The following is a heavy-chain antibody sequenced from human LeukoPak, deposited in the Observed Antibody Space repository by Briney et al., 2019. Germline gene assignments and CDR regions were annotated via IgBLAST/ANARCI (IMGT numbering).Heavy chain of an antibody. CDR3: AKEKEMATIRDYFDY. CDR1: GFTFSSYG. CDR2: ISYDGSNK. Sequence: GGSLRLSCAASGFTFSSYGMHWVRQAPGKGLEWVAVISYDGSNKYYADSVKGRFTISRDNSKNTLYLQMNSLRAEDTAVYYCAKEKEMATIRDYFDYWGQGTLVTVSS. D-gene: IGHD5-24*01. J-gene: IGHJ4*02. V-gene: IGHV3-30*18.